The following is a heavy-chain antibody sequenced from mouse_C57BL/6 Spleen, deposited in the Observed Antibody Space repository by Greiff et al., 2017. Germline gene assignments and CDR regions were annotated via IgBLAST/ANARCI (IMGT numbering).Heavy chain of an antibody. Sequence: EVKLVESEGGLVQPGSSMKLSCTASGFTFSDYYMAWVRQVPEKGLEWVANINYDGSSTYYLDSLKSRFIISRDNAKNILYLQMSSLKSEDTATYYCARDSAYHWYFDVWGTGTTVTVSS. J-gene: IGHJ1*03. CDR1: GFTFSDYY. CDR2: INYDGSST. V-gene: IGHV5-16*01. D-gene: IGHD6-5*01. CDR3: ARDSAYHWYFDV.